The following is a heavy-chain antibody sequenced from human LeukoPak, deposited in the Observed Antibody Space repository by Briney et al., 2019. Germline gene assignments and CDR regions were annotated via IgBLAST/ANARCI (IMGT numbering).Heavy chain of an antibody. V-gene: IGHV1-18*01. Sequence: GASVKVSCKASGYTFTSYGISWVRQAPGQGLEWMGWISAYNGNTNYAQKLQGRVTMTTDTSTSTAYMELRSLRSDDTAVYYCAGAVVEEVSGSYDRFDYWGQGTLVTVSS. CDR2: ISAYNGNT. CDR1: GYTFTSYG. J-gene: IGHJ4*02. D-gene: IGHD1-26*01. CDR3: AGAVVEEVSGSYDRFDY.